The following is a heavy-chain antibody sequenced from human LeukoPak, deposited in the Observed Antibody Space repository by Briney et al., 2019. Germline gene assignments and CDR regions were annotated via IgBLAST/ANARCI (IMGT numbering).Heavy chain of an antibody. V-gene: IGHV3-30-3*01. J-gene: IGHJ4*02. Sequence: GRSLRLSCAASGFNFKDYTMHWVRQAPGEGLEWVAVLSYDGNKKDYADSVRGRFTISRDNSKNMMYLQINSLRDEDTAVYYCARELYYYDSSPFDYWGQGTLVTVST. CDR1: GFNFKDYT. CDR3: ARELYYYDSSPFDY. D-gene: IGHD3-22*01. CDR2: LSYDGNKK.